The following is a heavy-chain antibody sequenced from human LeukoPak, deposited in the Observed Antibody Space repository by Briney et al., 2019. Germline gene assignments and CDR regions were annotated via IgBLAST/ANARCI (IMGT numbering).Heavy chain of an antibody. V-gene: IGHV4-4*02. Sequence: SGTLSLTCAVSGGSISSSNWWSWVRQPPGKGLEWIGEIYHSGSTNYNPSLKSRVTMTVDTSKNQFSLRLSSVTAADTAVYHCARDRWGATIIDYWGQGTLVTVSS. CDR2: IYHSGST. CDR3: ARDRWGATIIDY. CDR1: GGSISSSNW. J-gene: IGHJ4*02. D-gene: IGHD1-26*01.